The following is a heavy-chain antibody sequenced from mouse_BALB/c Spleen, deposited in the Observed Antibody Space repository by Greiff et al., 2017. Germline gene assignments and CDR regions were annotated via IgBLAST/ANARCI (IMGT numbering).Heavy chain of an antibody. V-gene: IGHV1-53*01. J-gene: IGHJ4*01. Sequence: QVQLQQSGAELVKPGASVKLSCKASGYTFTSYYMYWVKQRPGQGLEWIGEINHSNGGTNFNEKFKSKATLTVDKSSSTAYMQLSRLTSEDSAVYFCARGRSTMITTDAMDYWGQGTSVTVSS. CDR3: ARGRSTMITTDAMDY. D-gene: IGHD2-4*01. CDR2: INHSNGGT. CDR1: GYTFTSYY.